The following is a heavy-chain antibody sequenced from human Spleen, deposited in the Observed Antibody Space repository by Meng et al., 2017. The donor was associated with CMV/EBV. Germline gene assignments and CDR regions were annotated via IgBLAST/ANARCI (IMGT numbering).Heavy chain of an antibody. D-gene: IGHD2-15*01. CDR3: ARGKLRYCSGGSCHNWFDP. CDR1: GGSFSGYY. J-gene: IGHJ5*02. V-gene: IGHV4-34*01. Sequence: ESLKISCAVYGGSFSGYYWSWIRQPPGKGLEWIGEINHSGSTNYNPSLKSRVTISVDTSKNQFSLKLSSVTAADTAVYYCARGKLRYCSGGSCHNWFDPWGQGTLVTVSS. CDR2: INHSGST.